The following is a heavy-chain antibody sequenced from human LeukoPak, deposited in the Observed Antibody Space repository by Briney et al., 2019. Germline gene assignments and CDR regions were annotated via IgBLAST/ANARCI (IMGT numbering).Heavy chain of an antibody. CDR3: AKMPAYSSGWYNFDY. D-gene: IGHD6-19*01. J-gene: IGHJ4*02. CDR1: GFTFSSYA. V-gene: IGHV3-30-3*02. Sequence: PGGSLRLSCAASGFTFSSYAMHWVRQAPGKGLEWVAVISYDGSNKYYADSVKGRFTISRDNSKNTLYLQMNSLRAEDTAVYYCAKMPAYSSGWYNFDYWGQGTLVTVSS. CDR2: ISYDGSNK.